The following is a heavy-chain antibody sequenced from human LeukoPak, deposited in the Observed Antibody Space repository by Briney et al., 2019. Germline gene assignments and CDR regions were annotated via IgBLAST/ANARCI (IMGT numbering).Heavy chain of an antibody. D-gene: IGHD2-15*01. CDR3: ARPGASRVVVAAIQHNWFDP. J-gene: IGHJ5*02. V-gene: IGHV3-23*01. Sequence: GGSLRLSCAASGFTFSTYAMSWVRQAPGKGLEWVSAISGTGGGTYYADSVKGRFTISRDDSKNTLYLQMNSLRAEDTAVYYCARPGASRVVVAAIQHNWFDPWGQGTLVTVSS. CDR1: GFTFSTYA. CDR2: ISGTGGGT.